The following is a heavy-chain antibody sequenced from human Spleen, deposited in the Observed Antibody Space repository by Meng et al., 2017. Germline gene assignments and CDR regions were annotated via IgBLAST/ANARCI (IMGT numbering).Heavy chain of an antibody. J-gene: IGHJ3*02. V-gene: IGHV5-51*01. CDR2: IYPGDSDT. Sequence: GESLKISCKGSGYSFTNYWIGWVRPMPGKGLEWMGVIYPGDSDTRYRPSFPGRFNISADKSINTAYLQWRSLKASYTAMYYCAKYISGSYYWDAFGTWGQGTMVTVSS. D-gene: IGHD3-10*01. CDR3: AKYISGSYYWDAFGT. CDR1: GYSFTNYW.